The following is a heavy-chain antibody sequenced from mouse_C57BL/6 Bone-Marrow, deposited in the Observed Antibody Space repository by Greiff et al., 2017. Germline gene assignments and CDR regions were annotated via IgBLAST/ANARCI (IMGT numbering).Heavy chain of an antibody. CDR2: ISDGGSYT. CDR3: ARGGLPYYAMDY. CDR1: GFTFSSYA. J-gene: IGHJ4*01. V-gene: IGHV5-4*01. D-gene: IGHD2-2*01. Sequence: EVHLVESGGGLVKPGGSLKLSCAASGFTFSSYAMSWVRQTPEKRLEWVATISDGGSYTYYPDNVKGRFTISRDNAKNNLYLQMSHLKSEDTAMXSCARGGLPYYAMDYWGQGTSVTVSS.